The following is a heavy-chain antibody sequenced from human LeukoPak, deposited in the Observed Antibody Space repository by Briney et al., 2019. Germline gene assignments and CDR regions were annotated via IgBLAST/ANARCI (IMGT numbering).Heavy chain of an antibody. D-gene: IGHD3-22*01. Sequence: GASVKVSCKASGYTFTGYYMHWVRQAPGQGLEWMGWINPNSGGTNYAQKFQGRVTMTRDTSISTAYMELSRLRSDDTAVYYCATLGGPFYYDSSGFDYWGQGTLVTVSS. CDR1: GYTFTGYY. CDR3: ATLGGPFYYDSSGFDY. CDR2: INPNSGGT. V-gene: IGHV1-2*02. J-gene: IGHJ4*02.